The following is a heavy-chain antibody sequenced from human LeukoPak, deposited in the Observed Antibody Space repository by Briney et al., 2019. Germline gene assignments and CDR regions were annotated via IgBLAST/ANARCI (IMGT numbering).Heavy chain of an antibody. D-gene: IGHD5-24*01. Sequence: PGGSLRLSXAASGFTFSNYYMTWIRPAPGKGLEWISYISHSHATIYFASSVKGRITTSRDNSKNSLYLQINSLRAEDTAVYFCARGFYNYDYWGQGALVTVSS. CDR3: ARGFYNYDY. J-gene: IGHJ4*02. CDR2: ISHSHATI. V-gene: IGHV3-11*04. CDR1: GFTFSNYY.